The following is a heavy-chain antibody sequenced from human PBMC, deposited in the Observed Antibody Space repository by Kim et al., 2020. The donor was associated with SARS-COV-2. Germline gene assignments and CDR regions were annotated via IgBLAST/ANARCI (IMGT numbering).Heavy chain of an antibody. D-gene: IGHD2-2*01. CDR2: ISYDGSNK. J-gene: IGHJ3*02. Sequence: GGSLRLSCAASGFTFSSYGMHWVRQAPGKGLEWVAVISYDGSNKYYADSVKGRFIISRDNSKNKLYLQMNSLRAEDTAVYYCAKHRAPGSYQLLSMADAFDIWGQGTMVTVSS. V-gene: IGHV3-30*18. CDR1: GFTFSSYG. CDR3: AKHRAPGSYQLLSMADAFDI.